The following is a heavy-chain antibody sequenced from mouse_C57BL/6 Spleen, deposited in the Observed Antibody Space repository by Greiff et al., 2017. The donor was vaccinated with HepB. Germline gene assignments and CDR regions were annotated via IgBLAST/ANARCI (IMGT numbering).Heavy chain of an antibody. CDR3: ARSYGFAY. CDR1: GYTFTSYW. J-gene: IGHJ3*01. Sequence: VKLQQPGAELVKPGASVKLSCKASGYTFTSYWMQWVKQRPGQGLEWIGEIDPSDSYTNYNQKFKGKATLTVDTSSSTAYMQLSSLTSEDSAVYYGARSYGFAYWGQGTLVTVSA. V-gene: IGHV1-50*01. CDR2: IDPSDSYT.